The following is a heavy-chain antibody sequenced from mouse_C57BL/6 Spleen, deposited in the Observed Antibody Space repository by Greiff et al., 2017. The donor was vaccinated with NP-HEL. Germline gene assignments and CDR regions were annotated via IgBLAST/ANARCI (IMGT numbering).Heavy chain of an antibody. D-gene: IGHD2-2*01. CDR1: GYTFTDYY. J-gene: IGHJ4*01. CDR2: IYPGSGNT. Sequence: VKLMESGAELVRPGASVKLSCKASGYTFTDYYINWVKQRPGQGLEWIARIYPGSGNTYYNEKFKGKATLTAEKSSSTAYMQLSSLTSEDSAVYFCAKTYGYDERGYAMDYWGQGTSVTVSS. CDR3: AKTYGYDERGYAMDY. V-gene: IGHV1-76*01.